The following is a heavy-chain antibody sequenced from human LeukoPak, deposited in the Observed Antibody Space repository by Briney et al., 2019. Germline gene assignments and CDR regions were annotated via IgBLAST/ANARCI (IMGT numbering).Heavy chain of an antibody. CDR3: ARDGGAAAGIDY. CDR2: ISYDGSKK. D-gene: IGHD6-13*01. Sequence: XXSGFTFSXYAMHWVRQAPGKGLEGVAVISYDGSKKYYADSVKGRFTISRDNSKNMLYLQMNSLRAEDTAVYYCARDGGAAAGIDYWGQGTLVIVSS. CDR1: GFTFSXYA. V-gene: IGHV3-30-3*01. J-gene: IGHJ4*02.